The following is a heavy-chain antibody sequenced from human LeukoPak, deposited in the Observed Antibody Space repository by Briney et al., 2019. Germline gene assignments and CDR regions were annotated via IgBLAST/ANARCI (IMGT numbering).Heavy chain of an antibody. Sequence: GESLKISCKGSGYSFTSYWIGWVRQMPGKGLEWMGIIYPGDSDTRYSPSFQGQVTISADKSISTAYLQWSSLKASDTAMYYCARQRPREIRAGWSGYYYMDVGGKGTTVTVSS. V-gene: IGHV5-51*01. J-gene: IGHJ6*03. D-gene: IGHD3-3*01. CDR2: IYPGDSDT. CDR1: GYSFTSYW. CDR3: ARQRPREIRAGWSGYYYMDV.